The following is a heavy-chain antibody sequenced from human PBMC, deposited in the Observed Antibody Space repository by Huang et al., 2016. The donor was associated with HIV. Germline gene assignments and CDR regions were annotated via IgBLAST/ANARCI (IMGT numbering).Heavy chain of an antibody. D-gene: IGHD3-10*01. Sequence: QLQLQESGPGLVKPSETLSLTCTVSGGSIRSDNYYWGWIRQPPGKGLEWIGSIYYSGGTYYNPSLKSRVTITVDTSKNQFSLKMRSVTAADTAVYYCARLPGSTTMIRGVITDPYWGQGTLVTVSS. CDR3: ARLPGSTTMIRGVITDPY. CDR2: IYYSGGT. CDR1: GGSIRSDNYY. V-gene: IGHV4-39*01. J-gene: IGHJ4*02.